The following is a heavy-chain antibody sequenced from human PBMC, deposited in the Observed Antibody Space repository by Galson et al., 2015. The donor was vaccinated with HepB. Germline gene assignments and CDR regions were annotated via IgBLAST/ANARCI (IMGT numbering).Heavy chain of an antibody. CDR3: ARDLTPAYYSSGWYY. V-gene: IGHV1-46*01. CDR1: GYTFTSYY. CDR2: INPSGGST. Sequence: SVKVSCKASGYTFTSYYMHWVRQAPGQGLEWMGIINPSGGSTSYAQKFQGRVTMTRDTSTSTVYMELSSLRSEDTAVYYCARDLTPAYYSSGWYYWGQGTLVTVSS. J-gene: IGHJ4*02. D-gene: IGHD6-19*01.